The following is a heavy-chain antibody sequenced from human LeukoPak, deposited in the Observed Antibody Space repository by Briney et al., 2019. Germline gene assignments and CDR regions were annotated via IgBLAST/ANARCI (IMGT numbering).Heavy chain of an antibody. CDR2: ISGSGGST. CDR3: AKAGGYYYGSVDNDY. V-gene: IGHV3-23*01. J-gene: IGHJ4*02. D-gene: IGHD3-10*01. CDR1: GFTFSSYA. Sequence: GGSLRLSCAASGFTFSSYAMSWVRQAPGKGLEWVSAISGSGGSTYYADSVKGRFTISRDNSKNTLYLQMNSLRDEDAAVYYCAKAGGYYYGSVDNDYRGQGTLVTVSS.